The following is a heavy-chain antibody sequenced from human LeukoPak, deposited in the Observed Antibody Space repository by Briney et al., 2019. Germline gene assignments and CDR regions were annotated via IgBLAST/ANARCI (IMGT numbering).Heavy chain of an antibody. D-gene: IGHD3-16*01. CDR3: ARGLGGAYYGMDV. J-gene: IGHJ6*02. CDR2: ISYDGSNK. V-gene: IGHV3-30*03. CDR1: GFTFSSYS. Sequence: GGSLRLSCAASGFTFSSYSMNWVRQAPGKGLEWVAVISYDGSNKYYADSVKGRFTISRDNSKNTLYLQMNSLRAEDTAVYYCARGLGGAYYGMDVWGQGTTVTVSS.